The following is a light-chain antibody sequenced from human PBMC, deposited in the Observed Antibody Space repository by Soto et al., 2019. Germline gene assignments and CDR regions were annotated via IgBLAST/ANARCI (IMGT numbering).Light chain of an antibody. Sequence: QSALTQPASVSGSPGQSITISCTGTSSDVGAYNLVSWYQQHPGRAPKLFIFDVSDRPSGVSNRFSGSKSGNTASLTISGLQAEDEAFYYLSSYTNTSTLVFGGGTKLTVL. CDR1: SSDVGAYNL. J-gene: IGLJ3*02. CDR3: SSYTNTSTLV. V-gene: IGLV2-14*02. CDR2: DVS.